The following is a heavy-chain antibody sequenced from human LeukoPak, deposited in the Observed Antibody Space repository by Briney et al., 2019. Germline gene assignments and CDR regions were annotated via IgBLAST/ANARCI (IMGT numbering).Heavy chain of an antibody. J-gene: IGHJ6*02. CDR2: ISYDGSNK. D-gene: IGHD6-13*01. CDR3: AKDLYSSSWYRTSYYGMDV. CDR1: GFTFSSYG. V-gene: IGHV3-30*18. Sequence: PGGSLRLSCAASGFTFSSYGMHWVRQAPGKGLEWVAVISYDGSNKYYADSVKGRFTISRDNSKNTLYLQMNSLRAEDTAVYYCAKDLYSSSWYRTSYYGMDVWGQGTTVTVSS.